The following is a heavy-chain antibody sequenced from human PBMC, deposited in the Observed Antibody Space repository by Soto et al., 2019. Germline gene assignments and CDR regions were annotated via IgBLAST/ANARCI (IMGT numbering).Heavy chain of an antibody. Sequence: SETLSLTCAVSGGSISSSNWWSWVRQPPGKGLEWIGELYHSGSTNYNPSLKSRVTISVDKSKNQFSLKLSSVTAADTAVYYCARVLRYFDWLLNHDAFDIWGQGTMVTVSS. D-gene: IGHD3-9*01. J-gene: IGHJ3*02. CDR2: LYHSGST. CDR1: GGSISSSNW. V-gene: IGHV4-4*02. CDR3: ARVLRYFDWLLNHDAFDI.